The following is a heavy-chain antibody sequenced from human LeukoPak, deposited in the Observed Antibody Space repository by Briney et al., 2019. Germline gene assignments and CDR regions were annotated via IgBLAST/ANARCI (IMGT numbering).Heavy chain of an antibody. Sequence: PGGSLRLSCVASGLTFSNYWLSWVRQAPGKGLEWVATISQDGREKYSVDSVKGRFTISRDNAKNSLYLQMNSLRAEDTAVYYCARADLSTANVDTAMALYYYYGMDVWGQGTTVTVSS. CDR3: ARADLSTANVDTAMALYYYYGMDV. D-gene: IGHD5-18*01. J-gene: IGHJ6*02. CDR2: ISQDGREK. CDR1: GLTFSNYW. V-gene: IGHV3-7*01.